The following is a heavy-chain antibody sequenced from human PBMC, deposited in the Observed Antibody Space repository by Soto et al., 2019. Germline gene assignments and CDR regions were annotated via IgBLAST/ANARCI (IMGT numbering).Heavy chain of an antibody. CDR1: GFTFNNFA. CDR2: ISYDGTYK. CDR3: ANEVDVAFSSLQYGMDV. J-gene: IGHJ6*02. Sequence: PGGSLRLSCAASGFTFNNFAMHWDRQAPGKGLEWVAFISYDGTYKYYADSVRGRFTVYRDNSKSTLFLQMNSLKFEDTAVYVCANEVDVAFSSLQYGMDVWGQGTTVTVSS. D-gene: IGHD5-12*01. V-gene: IGHV3-30*14.